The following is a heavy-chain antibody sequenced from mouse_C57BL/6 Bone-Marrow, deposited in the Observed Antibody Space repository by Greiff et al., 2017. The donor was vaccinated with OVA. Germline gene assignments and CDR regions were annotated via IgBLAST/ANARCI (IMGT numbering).Heavy chain of an antibody. J-gene: IGHJ1*03. CDR2: IYPGSGST. CDR3: ARRYYGSSCWYYDF. Sequence: VQLQQSGAELVKPGASVKMSCKASGYTFTSSWITWVKQRPGPGLEWIGDIYPGSGSTNYNEKFKSKATLTVDNTSSTAYMQLSSLTSEDSAVFYFARRYYGSSCWYYDFCGRGTTVTVSS. V-gene: IGHV1-55*01. CDR1: GYTFTSSW. D-gene: IGHD1-1*01.